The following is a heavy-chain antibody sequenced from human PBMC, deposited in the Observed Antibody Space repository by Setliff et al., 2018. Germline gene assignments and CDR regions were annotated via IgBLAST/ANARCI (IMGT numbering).Heavy chain of an antibody. CDR1: GYTLTNYY. J-gene: IGHJ6*03. CDR3: ARVRDCSGDICHRGFNHYMDV. D-gene: IGHD2-15*01. V-gene: IGHV1-46*01. CDR2: INPSGGLT. Sequence: GASVKVSCKASGYTLTNYYMHWVRQAPGQGLEWMGIINPSGGLTRYAQKFQGKVTMTRDTSTTTAYLELSSLRSEDTAVYYCARVRDCSGDICHRGFNHYMDVWGKGTSVTVSS.